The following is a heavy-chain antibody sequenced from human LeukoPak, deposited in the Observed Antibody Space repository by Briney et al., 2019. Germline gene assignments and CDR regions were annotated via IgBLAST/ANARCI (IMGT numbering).Heavy chain of an antibody. V-gene: IGHV3-30*03. CDR1: GLTFSRYA. CDR3: ARNYYDSSGYYLYPHYFNY. J-gene: IGHJ4*02. Sequence: GGPQTLSCAASGLTFSRYALHWVRHAPGRGLEWVALISYGESDEYYADFVKGRFAISRDNFKNTLYLQMNSLRAEDTSVYYCARNYYDSSGYYLYPHYFNYWGQGTLVTVSS. D-gene: IGHD3-22*01. CDR2: ISYGESDE.